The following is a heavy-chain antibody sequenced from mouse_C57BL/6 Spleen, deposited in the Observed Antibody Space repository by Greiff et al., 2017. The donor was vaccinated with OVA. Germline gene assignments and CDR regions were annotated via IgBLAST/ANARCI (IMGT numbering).Heavy chain of an antibody. CDR3: ATNPDGSSFDY. D-gene: IGHD1-1*01. CDR1: GYSFTDYN. V-gene: IGHV1-39*01. Sequence: VQLQQSGPELVKPGASVKISCKASGYSFTDYNMNWVKQSNGQSLEWIGVINPNYGTTSYNPQFKGQATLTVDQSSSTAYMQLNSLTSEDAAVYYCATNPDGSSFDYWGQGTTLTVSS. J-gene: IGHJ2*01. CDR2: INPNYGTT.